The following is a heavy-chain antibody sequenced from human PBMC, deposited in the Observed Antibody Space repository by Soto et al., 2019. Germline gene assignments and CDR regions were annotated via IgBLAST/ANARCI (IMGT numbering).Heavy chain of an antibody. CDR3: ARDIVATIRGDC. D-gene: IGHD5-12*01. J-gene: IGHJ4*02. V-gene: IGHV1-18*04. CDR1: GYTFNHYA. CDR2: ISAYNGNT. Sequence: QVQLVQSGPEVRKPGASVKVSCKASGYTFNHYAISWVRQAPGQGLEWMGWISAYNGNTNYAQKLEGRATMTPDSSTSTAYLEVRTLRSDDTAVCYCARDIVATIRGDCWGQGTLVTVSS.